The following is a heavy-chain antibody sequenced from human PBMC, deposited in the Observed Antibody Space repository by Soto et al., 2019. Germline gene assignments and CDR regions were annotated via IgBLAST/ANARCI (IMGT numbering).Heavy chain of an antibody. Sequence: QVQLVQSGAEVKKPGASVKVSCKASGYTFTGYYMHWVRQAPGQGLEWMGWINPNSGGTNYAQKFQGWVTMTRATSISTAYMELSRRRSDDTAVYYCARDENYYCSGSPSHYYYYGMDVCGQGTTVTDSS. CDR1: GYTFTGYY. CDR2: INPNSGGT. D-gene: IGHD3-10*01. CDR3: ARDENYYCSGSPSHYYYYGMDV. V-gene: IGHV1-2*04. J-gene: IGHJ6*02.